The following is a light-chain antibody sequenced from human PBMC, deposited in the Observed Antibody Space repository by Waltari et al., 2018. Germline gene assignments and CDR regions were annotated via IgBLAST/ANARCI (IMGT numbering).Light chain of an antibody. J-gene: IGKJ2*01. Sequence: EIVMTQSPATLSVSPGARATLSCRASQSVSSNLAWYQRKPGQAPRLLIYGASTRATGIPARFSGSGSGTEFTLTISSLQSEDFAVYYCQQYNNWPYTFGQGTKLEIK. CDR3: QQYNNWPYT. CDR1: QSVSSN. CDR2: GAS. V-gene: IGKV3-15*01.